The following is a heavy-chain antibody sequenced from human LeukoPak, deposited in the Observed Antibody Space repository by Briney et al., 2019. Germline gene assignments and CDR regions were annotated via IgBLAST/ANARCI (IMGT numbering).Heavy chain of an antibody. J-gene: IGHJ4*02. CDR3: AREEYGF. Sequence: GGSLRLSCVASGFTFSTYWMSWARQAPGKGLEWVANIKQDGSESYYLDSVKGRFTISRDNAKNSLYLQMNSLRAEDTAVYYCAREEYGFWGQGTLVTVSS. V-gene: IGHV3-7*01. CDR2: IKQDGSES. D-gene: IGHD4-17*01. CDR1: GFTFSTYW.